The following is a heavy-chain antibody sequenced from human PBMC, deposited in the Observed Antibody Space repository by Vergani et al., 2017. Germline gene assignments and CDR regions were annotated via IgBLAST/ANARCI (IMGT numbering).Heavy chain of an antibody. CDR3: ASYDYGDYSFDY. D-gene: IGHD4-17*01. V-gene: IGHV3-21*04. CDR1: GFTFSSYS. Sequence: EVQLVESGGGLVKPGGSLRLSCAASGFTFSSYSMNWVRQAPGKGLEWVSSISSSSSYTNYADSVKGRFTISRDNAKNSLYLQMNSLRAEDTAVYYCASYDYGDYSFDYWGQGTLVTVSS. J-gene: IGHJ4*02. CDR2: ISSSSSYT.